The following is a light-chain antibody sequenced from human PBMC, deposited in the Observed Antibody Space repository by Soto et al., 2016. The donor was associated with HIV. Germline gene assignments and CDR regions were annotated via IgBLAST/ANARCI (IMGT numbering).Light chain of an antibody. J-gene: IGLJ2*01. CDR3: QVWDSSTNHVV. Sequence: SSELTQSPSVSVAPGKTARIACGGNNIGSKSVHWYQQKPGQAPVLVVYDDSDRPSGIPERFSGSNSGNSATLTISRVEAGDEADYFCQVWDSSTNHVVFGGGTKLTVL. CDR1: NIGSKS. V-gene: IGLV3-21*03. CDR2: DDS.